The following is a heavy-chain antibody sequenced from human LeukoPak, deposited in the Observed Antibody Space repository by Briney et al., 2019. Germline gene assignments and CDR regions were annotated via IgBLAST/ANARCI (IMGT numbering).Heavy chain of an antibody. V-gene: IGHV1-18*01. CDR1: GGTFSSYG. J-gene: IGHJ6*02. Sequence: ASVKVSCKASGGTFSSYGISWVRQAPGQGLEWMGWISAYNGNTNYAQKLQGRVTMTTDTSTSTAYMELRSLRSDDTAVYYCAREGALGVVVPAAISYYYYYYGMDVWGQGTTVTVSS. CDR2: ISAYNGNT. D-gene: IGHD2-2*01. CDR3: AREGALGVVVPAAISYYYYYYGMDV.